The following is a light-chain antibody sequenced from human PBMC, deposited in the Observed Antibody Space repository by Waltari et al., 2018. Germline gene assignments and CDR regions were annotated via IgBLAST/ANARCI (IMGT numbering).Light chain of an antibody. V-gene: IGKV1-39*01. J-gene: IGKJ2*01. CDR3: QQSYSTPRT. CDR2: AAT. CDR1: QTISRY. Sequence: DVQMTPSPSSLSASVGANVTITCRASQTISRYLNWYQQQPGKAPKLLIYAATTLQSEVPSRFTGSGSGTDFTLTISSVQPEDFATYYCQQSYSTPRTFGQGTKLDIK.